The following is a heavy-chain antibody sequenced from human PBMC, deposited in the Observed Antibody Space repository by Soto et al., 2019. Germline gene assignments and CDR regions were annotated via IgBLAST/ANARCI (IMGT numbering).Heavy chain of an antibody. D-gene: IGHD2-2*01. Sequence: QVTLKESGPVMVKPTETLTLTCTVSGISLRNGRLGVSWIRQPPGKALEWLAHIFSNDEKSYSTSLKNRLTISKDTSKSQVVLTMTNVDPVDSATYFCALIKDCSRTDCYLASFDPWGQGTLVSVSS. V-gene: IGHV2-26*01. CDR3: ALIKDCSRTDCYLASFDP. CDR2: IFSNDEK. CDR1: GISLRNGRLG. J-gene: IGHJ5*02.